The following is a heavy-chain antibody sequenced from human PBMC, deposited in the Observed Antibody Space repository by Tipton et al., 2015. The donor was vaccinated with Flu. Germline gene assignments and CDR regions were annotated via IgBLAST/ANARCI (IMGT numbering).Heavy chain of an antibody. V-gene: IGHV3-7*01. J-gene: IGHJ4*02. CDR3: ARSSSGWYSDY. Sequence: SLRLSCAASGFTFSSYWMSWVRQAPGKGLEWVANIKQDGSEKYYVDSVKGRFTISRDNAKNSLYLQMNSLRAEGTAVYYCARSSSGWYSDYWGQGTLVTVSS. CDR2: IKQDGSEK. CDR1: GFTFSSYW. D-gene: IGHD6-19*01.